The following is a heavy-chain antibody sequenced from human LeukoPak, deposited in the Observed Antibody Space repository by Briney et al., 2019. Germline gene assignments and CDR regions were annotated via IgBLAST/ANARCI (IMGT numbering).Heavy chain of an antibody. CDR1: GFTFSTYG. Sequence: GGSLRLSCAASGFTFSTYGMHWVRQAPGKGLEWVVVISQDGRGKHYADSVKGRFTISRDNSKTTLYLQMDNLRSEDTAVYYCAKEYGDFRGFDYWGQGTLVTVSS. CDR2: ISQDGRGK. D-gene: IGHD4-17*01. V-gene: IGHV3-30*18. CDR3: AKEYGDFRGFDY. J-gene: IGHJ4*02.